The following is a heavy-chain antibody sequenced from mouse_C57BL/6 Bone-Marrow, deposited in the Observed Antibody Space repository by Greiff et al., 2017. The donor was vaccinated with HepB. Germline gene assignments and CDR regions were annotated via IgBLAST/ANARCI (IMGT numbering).Heavy chain of an antibody. D-gene: IGHD2-4*01. CDR2: INPYNGGT. J-gene: IGHJ4*01. CDR1: GYTFTDYY. Sequence: EVQLQQSGPVLVKPGASVKMSCKASGYTFTDYYMNWVKQSHGKSLEWIGVINPYNGGTSYNQKFKGKATLTVDKSSSTAYMELNSLTSEDSAVYYCATYDYEGYAMDYWGQGTSVTVSS. CDR3: ATYDYEGYAMDY. V-gene: IGHV1-19*01.